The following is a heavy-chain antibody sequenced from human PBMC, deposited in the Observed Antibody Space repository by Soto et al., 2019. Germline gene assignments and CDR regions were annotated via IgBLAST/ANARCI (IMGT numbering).Heavy chain of an antibody. Sequence: QVQLVQSGAEVKKPGSSVKVSCKASGGTFSSYAISWVRQAPGQGLEWMGGIIPIFGTANYAQKFQGRVTINAAEXXRXAXXELSSLRSEDTAVYYCARDSSGWSALDYYYYGMDVWGQGTTVTVSS. CDR3: ARDSSGWSALDYYYYGMDV. CDR2: IIPIFGTA. D-gene: IGHD6-19*01. CDR1: GGTFSSYA. J-gene: IGHJ6*02. V-gene: IGHV1-69*12.